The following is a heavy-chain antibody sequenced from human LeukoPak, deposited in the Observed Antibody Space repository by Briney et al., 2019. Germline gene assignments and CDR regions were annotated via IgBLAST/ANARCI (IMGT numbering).Heavy chain of an antibody. CDR2: ISYDGSNK. CDR3: ARDQTTRASGTYYSWFDP. V-gene: IGHV3-30-3*01. J-gene: IGHJ5*02. D-gene: IGHD1-26*01. Sequence: GGSLRLSCAASGFTFSSYAMHWVRQAPGKGLEWVAVISYDGSNKYYADSVKGRFTISRDNAKNSLYLQMNSLRAEDTAVYYCARDQTTRASGTYYSWFDPWGQGTLVTVSS. CDR1: GFTFSSYA.